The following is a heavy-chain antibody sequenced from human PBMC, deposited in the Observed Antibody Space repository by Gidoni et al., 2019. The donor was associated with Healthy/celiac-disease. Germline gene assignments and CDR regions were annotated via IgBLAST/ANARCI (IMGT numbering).Heavy chain of an antibody. V-gene: IGHV4-4*07. CDR3: ARVGYSSSPDFDY. CDR1: GGSISRYY. CDR2: IYTSGST. D-gene: IGHD6-6*01. Sequence: HVQLQESCPGLVKPSETLSLTCTVSGGSISRYYWSWIRQPAGKGLEWIGRIYTSGSTNYNPSLKSRVTMSVDTSKNQFSLKLSSVTAADTAVYYCARVGYSSSPDFDYWGQGTLVTVSS. J-gene: IGHJ4*02.